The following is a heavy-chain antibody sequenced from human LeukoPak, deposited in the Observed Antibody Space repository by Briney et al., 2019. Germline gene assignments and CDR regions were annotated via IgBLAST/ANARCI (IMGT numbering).Heavy chain of an antibody. CDR1: VFTFSTRA. Sequence: PVRALRLSRAPSVFTFSTRAMHWVRPAPGKGLDWVAVISDDGNNKYYADSVKGRFTISRDNSKNTLYLQMNSLRGEDTAVYYCASVDDLDAFGMWGQGTMVTVSS. CDR3: ASVDDLDAFGM. V-gene: IGHV3-30*04. D-gene: IGHD5-12*01. J-gene: IGHJ3*02. CDR2: ISDDGNNK.